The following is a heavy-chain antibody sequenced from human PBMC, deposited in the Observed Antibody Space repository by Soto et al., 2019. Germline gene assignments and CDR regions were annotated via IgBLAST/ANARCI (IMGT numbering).Heavy chain of an antibody. V-gene: IGHV4-59*01. CDR3: ARGDWNPTHLYYGMDV. Sequence: PSETLSLTCTVSGGSISGYYWSWIRQPPGKGLEWIGYIYYSGSTNYNPSLKSRVTISVDTSKNQFSLKLSSVTAADTAVYYCARGDWNPTHLYYGMDVWGQGTTVTVSS. CDR2: IYYSGST. J-gene: IGHJ6*02. D-gene: IGHD1-1*01. CDR1: GGSISGYY.